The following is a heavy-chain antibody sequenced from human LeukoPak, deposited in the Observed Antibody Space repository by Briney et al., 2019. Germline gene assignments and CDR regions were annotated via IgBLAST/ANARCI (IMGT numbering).Heavy chain of an antibody. CDR1: GFTFSSYA. CDR3: ARDRRVGYYYDSGFDY. D-gene: IGHD3-22*01. J-gene: IGHJ4*02. Sequence: GGSLRLSCAASGFTFSSYAMHWVRQAPGKGLEWVALISYDGTNTYYADSVKGRFTISRDNSKNTLYLQMNSLRAEDTAVYYCARDRRVGYYYDSGFDYWGQGTLVTVSS. CDR2: ISYDGTNT. V-gene: IGHV3-30*04.